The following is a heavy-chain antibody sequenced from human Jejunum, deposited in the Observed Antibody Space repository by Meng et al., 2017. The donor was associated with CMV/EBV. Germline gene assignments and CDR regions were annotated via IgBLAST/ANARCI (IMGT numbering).Heavy chain of an antibody. D-gene: IGHD3-10*01. J-gene: IGHJ4*02. V-gene: IGHV3-7*01. CDR1: FTFSSYW. Sequence: FTFSSYWMSWVRQAPGKGLEWVADINHDGSEKYYVDSVKGRLTISRDNTKNSLHLQMNSLRAEDTAVYYCARRWFGELLSYYFDHWGQGTLVTVSS. CDR3: ARRWFGELLSYYFDH. CDR2: INHDGSEK.